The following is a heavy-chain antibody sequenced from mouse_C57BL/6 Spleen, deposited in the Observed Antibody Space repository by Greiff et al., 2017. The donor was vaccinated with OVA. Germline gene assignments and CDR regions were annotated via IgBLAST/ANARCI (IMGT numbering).Heavy chain of an antibody. Sequence: QVQLQQSGPELVKPGASVKISCKASGYAFSSSWMNWVKQRPGKGLEWIGRIYPGDGDTNYNGKFKGKATLTADKSSSTAYMQLSSLTSEDSAVYFCARTTTVVDHYYAMDYWGQGTSVTVSS. CDR3: ARTTTVVDHYYAMDY. V-gene: IGHV1-82*01. CDR2: IYPGDGDT. J-gene: IGHJ4*01. CDR1: GYAFSSSW. D-gene: IGHD1-1*01.